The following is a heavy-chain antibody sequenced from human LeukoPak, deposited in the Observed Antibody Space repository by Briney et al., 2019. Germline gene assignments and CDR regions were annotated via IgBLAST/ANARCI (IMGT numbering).Heavy chain of an antibody. Sequence: GGSLRLSCAASGFTFSSYAMSWVRQAPGKGLEWVSGISSRGGTTYYADSLKGGFTISRNNSKNTLYLQMRSLRAEDTAVYYCAKVGPHYYGSESYYPFDYWGQGTLVTVSS. J-gene: IGHJ4*02. CDR1: GFTFSSYA. CDR2: ISSRGGTT. D-gene: IGHD3-10*01. V-gene: IGHV3-23*01. CDR3: AKVGPHYYGSESYYPFDY.